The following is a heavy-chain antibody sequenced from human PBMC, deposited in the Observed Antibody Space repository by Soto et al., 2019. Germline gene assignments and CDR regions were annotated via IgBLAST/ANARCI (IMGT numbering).Heavy chain of an antibody. V-gene: IGHV3-66*01. J-gene: IGHJ4*02. CDR2: IYSGGST. CDR1: GFTVSSNY. D-gene: IGHD4-17*01. CDR3: AREIGDYGEYYFDY. Sequence: EVQLVESGGGLVQPGGSLRLSCAASGFTVSSNYMSWVRQAPGKGLEWVSVIYSGGSTYYADSVKGRFTISRDNSKNTLYLQMNSLRAEDTAVYYCAREIGDYGEYYFDYWGQGTLVTVSS.